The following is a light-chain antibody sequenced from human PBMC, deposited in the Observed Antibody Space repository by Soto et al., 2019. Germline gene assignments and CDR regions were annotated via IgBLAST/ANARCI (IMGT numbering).Light chain of an antibody. V-gene: IGKV1-39*01. CDR2: DAS. CDR1: QTIGKY. J-gene: IGKJ3*01. CDR3: QQSFSIPFP. Sequence: DIQMTQSPSSLSATVGDRVTITCRASQTIGKYLNWYQQQPGKVPKLLIYDASYLQSGVPSRFSGSESGTDFTLNISDLRPEDFATYYCQQSFSIPFPFAPRIKVDI.